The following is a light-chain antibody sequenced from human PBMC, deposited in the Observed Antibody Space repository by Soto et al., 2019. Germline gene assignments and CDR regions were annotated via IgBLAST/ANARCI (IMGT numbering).Light chain of an antibody. Sequence: QSALTQPTSVSGSPGQSITISCTGTSSDVGSYNLVSWYQQHPGKAPKLMIYEGSKRPSGVSNRFSGSKSGNTASLTISGLQAEDEADYYSCSYACSSTFVVFGGGTKLTVL. CDR1: SSDVGSYNL. V-gene: IGLV2-23*03. CDR2: EGS. CDR3: CSYACSSTFVV. J-gene: IGLJ2*01.